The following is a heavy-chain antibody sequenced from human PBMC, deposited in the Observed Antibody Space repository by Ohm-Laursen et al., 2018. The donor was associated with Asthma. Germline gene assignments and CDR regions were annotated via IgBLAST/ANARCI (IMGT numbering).Heavy chain of an antibody. Sequence: SLRLSRTASGFTFSGSWMIWVRQAPGKGLEWVGFIRSKAYGGTTEYAASVKGRFTISRDDSKSIAYLQMNSLKTEDTAVYYCTRGRRRNYYFDYWGQGTLVTVSS. J-gene: IGHJ4*02. D-gene: IGHD6-25*01. V-gene: IGHV3-49*04. CDR3: TRGRRRNYYFDY. CDR1: GFTFSGSW. CDR2: IRSKAYGGTT.